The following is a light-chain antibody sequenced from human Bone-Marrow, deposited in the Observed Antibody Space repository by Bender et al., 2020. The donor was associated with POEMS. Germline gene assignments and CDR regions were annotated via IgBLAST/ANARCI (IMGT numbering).Light chain of an antibody. Sequence: QSALTQPASVSGSPGQSITISCTGTTSDIGGYKDVSWYQQHPGKAPKLLIFDVSDRPSGISDRFSGSKSGDTASLTISGLQAEDEADYYCCSYATSSTYVFGSGTKVTVL. CDR3: CSYATSSTYV. V-gene: IGLV2-14*03. CDR1: TSDIGGYKD. J-gene: IGLJ1*01. CDR2: DVS.